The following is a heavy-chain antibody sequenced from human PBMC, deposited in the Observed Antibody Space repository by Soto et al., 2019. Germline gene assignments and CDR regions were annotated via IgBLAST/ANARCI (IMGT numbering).Heavy chain of an antibody. CDR3: AREGDDFWSGSTDGFFDY. D-gene: IGHD3-3*01. CDR2: ISSSSSTI. Sequence: GGSLRLSCAASGFTFSSYSMNWVRQAPGKGLEWVSYISSSSSTIYYADSVKGRFTISRDNAKNSLYLQMNSLRAEDRAVYYCAREGDDFWSGSTDGFFDYWGQGTLVTVSS. CDR1: GFTFSSYS. J-gene: IGHJ4*02. V-gene: IGHV3-48*01.